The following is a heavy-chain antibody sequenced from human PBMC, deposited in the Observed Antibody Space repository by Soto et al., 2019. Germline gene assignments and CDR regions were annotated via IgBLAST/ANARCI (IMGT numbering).Heavy chain of an antibody. J-gene: IGHJ4*02. CDR1: GFTFTSSA. CDR2: IAVGSGYA. V-gene: IGHV1-58*01. Sequence: SVKVSCKASGFTFTSSAFQWVRQARGQRLEWIGWIAVGSGYANYAQRFQDRVTLTRDMSTATTYMELSRLTSEDTAIYYCAADATARQQMVPSDYWGQGTLVTVSS. D-gene: IGHD2-8*01. CDR3: AADATARQQMVPSDY.